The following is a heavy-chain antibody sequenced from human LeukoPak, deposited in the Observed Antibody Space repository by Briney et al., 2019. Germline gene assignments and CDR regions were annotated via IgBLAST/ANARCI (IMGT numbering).Heavy chain of an antibody. V-gene: IGHV4-4*07. CDR1: GGFISSYY. J-gene: IGHJ5*02. CDR2: IYTSGST. CDR3: ARDWSSSTSRTGWFDP. D-gene: IGHD2-2*01. Sequence: SETLSLTCTVSGGFISSYYWSWIRQPAGKGLEWIGRIYTSGSTNYNPSLKSRVTMSVDTSKNQFSLKLSSVTAADTAVYYCARDWSSSTSRTGWFDPWGQGTLVTVSS.